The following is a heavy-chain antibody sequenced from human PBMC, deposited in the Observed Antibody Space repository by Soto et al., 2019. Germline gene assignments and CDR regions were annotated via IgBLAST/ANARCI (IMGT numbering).Heavy chain of an antibody. D-gene: IGHD6-6*01. CDR2: ISGSDDRT. V-gene: IGHV3-23*01. CDR3: AKRSSSSTFDY. Sequence: EVQLLESGGGLVQPGESLRLSCAASGFTFSSYAMSWVRQAPGKGLEWVSVISGSDDRTYYADSVKGRFTISRDNSKNTLYLQRNSLRAEDTAVYYCAKRSSSSTFDYWGQGTLVTVSS. J-gene: IGHJ4*02. CDR1: GFTFSSYA.